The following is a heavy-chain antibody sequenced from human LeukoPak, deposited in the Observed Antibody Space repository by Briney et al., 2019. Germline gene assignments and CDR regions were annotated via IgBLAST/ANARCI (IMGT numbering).Heavy chain of an antibody. CDR3: ARDLGSYYYDSSGYSAKHSDY. V-gene: IGHV1-18*01. CDR1: GYTFTSYG. Sequence: GASVKVSCKASGYTFTSYGISWVRQAPGQGLEWMGWISAYNGNTNYAQKLQGRVTMTTDTSTSTAYMELRSLRSDDTAVYYCARDLGSYYYDSSGYSAKHSDYWGQGTLVTVSS. J-gene: IGHJ4*02. D-gene: IGHD3-22*01. CDR2: ISAYNGNT.